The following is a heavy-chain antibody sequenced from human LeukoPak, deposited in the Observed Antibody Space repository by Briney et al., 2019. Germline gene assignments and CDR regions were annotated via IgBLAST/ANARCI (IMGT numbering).Heavy chain of an antibody. CDR2: IKSKTDGGTT. V-gene: IGHV3-15*01. CDR3: TTSGITIFGVVIIGDFDY. CDR1: GFTFSNHG. J-gene: IGHJ4*02. D-gene: IGHD3-3*01. Sequence: GGSLRLSCAASGFTFSNHGMTWVRQAPGKGLEWVGRIKSKTDGGTTDYAAPVKGRFTISRDDSKNTLYLQMNSLKTEDTAVYYCTTSGITIFGVVIIGDFDYWGQGTLVTVSS.